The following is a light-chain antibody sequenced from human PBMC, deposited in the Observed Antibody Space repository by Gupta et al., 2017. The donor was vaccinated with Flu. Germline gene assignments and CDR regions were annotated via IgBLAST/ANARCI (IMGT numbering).Light chain of an antibody. J-gene: IGLJ1*01. Sequence: SYELTQPPSVSVSPGQTASITCSGDNLGDKYACWYQQKPGQSPVLVIYKDTKRPSGIPERFSGSNSGNTATLTIRGTQARDEDDYYCQAWDSTTGVFGTGTKVTVL. V-gene: IGLV3-1*01. CDR3: QAWDSTTGV. CDR1: NLGDKY. CDR2: KDT.